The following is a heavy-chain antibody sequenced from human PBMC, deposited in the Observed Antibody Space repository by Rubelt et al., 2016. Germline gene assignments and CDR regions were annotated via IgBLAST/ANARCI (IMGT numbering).Heavy chain of an antibody. CDR2: MNPNSGNT. CDR1: GGTFSSYA. V-gene: IGHV1-8*02. D-gene: IGHD2-2*02. CDR3: ASRYCSSTSCYT. Sequence: QVQLVQSGAEVKKPGSSVKVSCKASGGTFSSYAISWVRQAPGQGLEWMGWMNPNSGNTGYAQKFQGRVTMTRNTSISTAYMELSSLRSEDTAVYYCASRYCSSTSCYTWGQGTLVTVSS. J-gene: IGHJ4*02.